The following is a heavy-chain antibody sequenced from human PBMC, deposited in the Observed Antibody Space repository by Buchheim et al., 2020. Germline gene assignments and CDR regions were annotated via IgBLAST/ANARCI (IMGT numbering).Heavy chain of an antibody. CDR3: ARVNFMTLQSPLDY. V-gene: IGHV4-34*01. CDR2: IYPSGST. J-gene: IGHJ4*02. D-gene: IGHD4-11*01. Sequence: QVQLQQWGAGLLTPSETLSLTCAVYGESFSGYYWTWIRQSPDRGLEWIGEIYPSGSTKYNPSLKSRVTISIDTSKKQFSLTLRSVTAAETAMYYCARVNFMTLQSPLDYWGQGTL. CDR1: GESFSGYY.